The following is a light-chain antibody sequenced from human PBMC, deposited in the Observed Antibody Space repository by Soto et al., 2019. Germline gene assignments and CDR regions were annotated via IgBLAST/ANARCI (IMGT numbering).Light chain of an antibody. J-gene: IGKJ4*01. V-gene: IGKV1-39*01. Sequence: IQMTQSPSSLSSSVGDRVTITCQASQSISSYLNWYQQKPGKAPKVLIYAASSLQSGVPSRFSGIVSGTDCTISISSLQTEDCATYYCQQSYSGPLTFGGGTKVDIK. CDR3: QQSYSGPLT. CDR1: QSISSY. CDR2: AAS.